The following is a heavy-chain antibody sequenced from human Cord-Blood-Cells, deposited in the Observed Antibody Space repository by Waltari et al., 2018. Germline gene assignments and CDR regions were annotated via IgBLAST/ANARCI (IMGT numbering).Heavy chain of an antibody. CDR3: ARAGLQWELSLGYYGMDV. Sequence: QVQLVQSGAEVKKPGASVKVSCKASGYTFTSYAMHWVRQAPGQRLEWMGWINAGKGNTKYSQKFQGRVTITRETSASAAYMELSSLRSEDTAVYYCARAGLQWELSLGYYGMDVWGQGTTVTVSS. V-gene: IGHV1-3*01. CDR1: GYTFTSYA. J-gene: IGHJ6*02. D-gene: IGHD1-26*01. CDR2: INAGKGNT.